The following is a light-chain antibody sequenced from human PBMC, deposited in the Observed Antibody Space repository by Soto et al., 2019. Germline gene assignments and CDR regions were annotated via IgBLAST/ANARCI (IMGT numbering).Light chain of an antibody. Sequence: EIVMTQSPATLSVSPGERATLSCRASQSVSSNLAWYQQKPGQAPRLLIYGASTRATGIPARFSGSGSGTEFTLTICSLQSEDFAVYYCQQYNEWPPLTFGGGTKVEI. CDR2: GAS. V-gene: IGKV3-15*01. J-gene: IGKJ4*01. CDR1: QSVSSN. CDR3: QQYNEWPPLT.